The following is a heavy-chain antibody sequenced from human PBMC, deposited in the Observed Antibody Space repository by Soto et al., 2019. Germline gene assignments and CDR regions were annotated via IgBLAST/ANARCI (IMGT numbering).Heavy chain of an antibody. CDR1: GGTFSSYA. CDR2: IIPIFGTA. CDR3: ARDLSSSTNYGYYYYYGMDV. D-gene: IGHD2-2*01. Sequence: GASVKVSCKASGGTFSSYAISWVRQAPGQGLEWMGGIIPIFGTANYAQKFRGRVTITADESTSTAYMELSSLRSEDTAVYYCARDLSSSTNYGYYYYYGMDVWGQGTTVTVPS. J-gene: IGHJ6*02. V-gene: IGHV1-69*13.